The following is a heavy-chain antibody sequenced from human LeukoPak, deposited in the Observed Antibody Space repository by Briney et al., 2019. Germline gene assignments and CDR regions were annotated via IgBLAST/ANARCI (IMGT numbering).Heavy chain of an antibody. D-gene: IGHD3-10*01. CDR3: TRLEPYGSGSYLWFDP. Sequence: GGSLRLSCAASGFTFGGSAMHWVRQASGKGLEWVGRIRSKANSYATAYAASVKGRFTISRDDSKNTAYLQMNSLKTEDTAVYYCTRLEPYGSGSYLWFDPWGQGTLVTVSS. J-gene: IGHJ5*02. CDR1: GFTFGGSA. CDR2: IRSKANSYAT. V-gene: IGHV3-73*01.